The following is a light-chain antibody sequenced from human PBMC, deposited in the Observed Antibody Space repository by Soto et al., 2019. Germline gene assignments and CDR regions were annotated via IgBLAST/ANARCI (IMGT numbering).Light chain of an antibody. V-gene: IGKV3-15*01. CDR1: LNVATN. J-gene: IGKJ1*01. CDR3: HQYNAGLRT. Sequence: TVMTQSPATLSMSPGDRAALSCRASLNVATNMAWYQQKPGQAPRLLIYGASIRATGVPARFTGSGSGTEFTLPINNLQSEAFAVYYCHQYNAGLRTFGRGTRVEV. CDR2: GAS.